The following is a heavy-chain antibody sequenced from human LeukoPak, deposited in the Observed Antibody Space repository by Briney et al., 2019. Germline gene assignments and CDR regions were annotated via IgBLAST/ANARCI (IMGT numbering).Heavy chain of an antibody. CDR2: IYSGGST. CDR3: ARGIRSSGWSLFDY. CDR1: GFTVSSNY. D-gene: IGHD6-19*01. Sequence: GGSLRLSCAASGFTVSSNYMSWVRQAPGKGLEWVSVIYSGGSTYYADSVKGRFTISRDNSKNTLYLQMNSLSAEDTAVYYCARGIRSSGWSLFDYWGQGTLVTVSS. V-gene: IGHV3-66*01. J-gene: IGHJ4*02.